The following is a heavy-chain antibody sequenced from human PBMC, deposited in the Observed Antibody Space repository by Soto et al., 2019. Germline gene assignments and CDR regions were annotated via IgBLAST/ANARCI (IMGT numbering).Heavy chain of an antibody. CDR3: VRDADKVPRGQHMVHGAY. CDR1: GFTFTAYS. V-gene: IGHV3-48*01. CDR2: IATNGGGT. J-gene: IGHJ4*02. Sequence: DVQVVESGGALVQPGGSLRLSCVTSGFTFTAYSLNWVRQAPGQGLEWLAYIATNGGGTDYGASVKGRFTISRDKAKNTVYLQMNGLRAEDTAVYHCVRDADKVPRGQHMVHGAYWGQGTVVTVSS. D-gene: IGHD3-10*01.